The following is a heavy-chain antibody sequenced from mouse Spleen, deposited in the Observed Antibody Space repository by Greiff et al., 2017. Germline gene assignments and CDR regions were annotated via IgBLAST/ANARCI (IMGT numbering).Heavy chain of an antibody. V-gene: IGHV1-9*01. J-gene: IGHJ3*01. Sequence: QVQLQQSGAELMKPGASVKISCKASGYTFSSYWIEWVKQRPGHGLEWIGEILPGSGSTNYNEKFKGKATFTADTSSNTAYMQLSSLTSEDSAVYYCARNDGYYVLFAYWGQGTLVTVSA. CDR3: ARNDGYYVLFAY. CDR1: GYTFSSYW. CDR2: ILPGSGST. D-gene: IGHD2-3*01.